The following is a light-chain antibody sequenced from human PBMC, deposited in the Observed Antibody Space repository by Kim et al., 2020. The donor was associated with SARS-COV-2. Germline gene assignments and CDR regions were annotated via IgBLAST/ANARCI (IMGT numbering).Light chain of an antibody. CDR3: AAWDDSLRVEV. CDR1: SSNIGSNY. J-gene: IGLJ3*02. V-gene: IGLV1-47*01. Sequence: QSVLTQPPSASGTPGQRVTISCSGSSSNIGSNYVYWYQQLPGTAPKLLIYRNNQGPSGVPARFSGSKSGTSASLAISGLRSDDEADYYCAAWDDSLRVEVFGGGTQLTVL. CDR2: RNN.